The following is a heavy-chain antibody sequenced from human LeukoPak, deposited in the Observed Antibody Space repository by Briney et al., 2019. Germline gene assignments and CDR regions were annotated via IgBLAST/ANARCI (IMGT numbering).Heavy chain of an antibody. D-gene: IGHD6-19*01. Sequence: GESLKISCKVSGYSFTTYWIAWVRQMPGKGLEWMGFIYPGDSDTRFSPSFQGQVTISADKSISTAYLQWSSLKASDTAMYYCVRTFRLNSGYFDYWGQGTLVTVSS. CDR2: IYPGDSDT. CDR3: VRTFRLNSGYFDY. J-gene: IGHJ4*02. V-gene: IGHV5-51*01. CDR1: GYSFTTYW.